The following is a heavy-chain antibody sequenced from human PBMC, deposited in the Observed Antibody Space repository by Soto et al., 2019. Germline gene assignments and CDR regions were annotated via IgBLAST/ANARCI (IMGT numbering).Heavy chain of an antibody. CDR1: GFTFSSYA. Sequence: GGSLRLSCAASGFTFSSYAMSWVRQAPGKGLEWVSAIIGSGGSTYYADSVKGRFTIARDNSKNTLYLQMNSLRAEDAAVYYCAKIDERHDGDYFDYWGQGTLVTVSS. CDR2: IIGSGGST. J-gene: IGHJ4*02. CDR3: AKIDERHDGDYFDY. D-gene: IGHD4-17*01. V-gene: IGHV3-23*01.